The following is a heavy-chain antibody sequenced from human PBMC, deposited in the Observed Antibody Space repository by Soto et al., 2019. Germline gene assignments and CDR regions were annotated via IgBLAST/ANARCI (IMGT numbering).Heavy chain of an antibody. V-gene: IGHV1-69*06. J-gene: IGHJ6*02. CDR2: IIPIFGTA. Sequence: QVQLVQSGAEVKKPGSSVKVSCKASGGTFSSYAISWVRQAPGQGLEWMGGIIPIFGTANYAQKFQGRVTITADKSTSTAYMELRSLSSEDTAVYYCASGHSSGWYLGGCYYYYGMDVWGQGTTVTVSS. CDR1: GGTFSSYA. CDR3: ASGHSSGWYLGGCYYYYGMDV. D-gene: IGHD6-19*01.